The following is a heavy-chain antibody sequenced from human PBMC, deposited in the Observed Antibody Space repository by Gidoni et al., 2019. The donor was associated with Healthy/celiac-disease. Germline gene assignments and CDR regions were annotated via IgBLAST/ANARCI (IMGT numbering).Heavy chain of an antibody. D-gene: IGHD2-2*01. J-gene: IGHJ4*02. CDR1: GFTFRNAC. V-gene: IGHV3-15*01. CDR3: TTAGIVVVPAAMREGDFDY. CDR2: IKSKTDGGTT. Sequence: EVQLVESGGGLVKPGGSLRLSCAASGFTFRNACMSWVRQAPGKGLGWVGRIKSKTDGGTTDYAAPVKGRFTISRDDSKNTLYLQMNSLKTEDTAVYYCTTAGIVVVPAAMREGDFDYWGQGTLVTVSS.